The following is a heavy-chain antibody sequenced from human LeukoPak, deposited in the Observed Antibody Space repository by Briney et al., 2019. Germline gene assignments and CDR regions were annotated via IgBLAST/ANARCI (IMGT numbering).Heavy chain of an antibody. CDR3: SRVNEGGFDP. J-gene: IGHJ5*02. V-gene: IGHV3-15*01. D-gene: IGHD1-1*01. Sequence: GGSLRLSCAASGFTFSNAWMTWVRQAPGKGLEWVGRIKTKTAGGTADYAAPVKGRFTISRDDSKDTLYLQMNSLKIDDTAVYYCSRVNEGGFDPWGQGTLVTVSS. CDR2: IKTKTAGGTA. CDR1: GFTFSNAW.